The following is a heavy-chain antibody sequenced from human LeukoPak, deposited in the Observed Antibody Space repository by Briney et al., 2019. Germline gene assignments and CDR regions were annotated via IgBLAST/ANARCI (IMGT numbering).Heavy chain of an antibody. CDR2: IYSGGST. J-gene: IGHJ3*02. CDR3: ARGGSYLSAFDI. V-gene: IGHV3-53*01. Sequence: GGSLRLSCAASGFTVSSNYMSWVRQAPGKGLEWVSIIYSGGSTFYADFVKGRFTISRDNSKNTLCLQMNSLRAEDTAVYYCARGGSYLSAFDIWGQGTMVTVSS. CDR1: GFTVSSNY. D-gene: IGHD1-26*01.